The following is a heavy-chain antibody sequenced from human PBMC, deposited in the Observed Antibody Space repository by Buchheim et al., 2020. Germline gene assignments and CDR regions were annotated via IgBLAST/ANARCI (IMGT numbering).Heavy chain of an antibody. D-gene: IGHD5-24*01. CDR3: ARVKRSLGTFDY. Sequence: QVQLVQSGAEVKKPGASVKVSCKASGYTFTGYFIHWLRQAPGQGPEWMGWVNPNNGGTNYAQKFQGRVTMTRDTSISTAYMELGRLISDDTAVYYCARVKRSLGTFDYWGQGTL. J-gene: IGHJ4*02. CDR1: GYTFTGYF. CDR2: VNPNNGGT. V-gene: IGHV1-2*02.